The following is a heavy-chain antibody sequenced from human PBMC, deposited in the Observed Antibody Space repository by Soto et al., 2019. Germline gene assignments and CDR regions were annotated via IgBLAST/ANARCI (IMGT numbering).Heavy chain of an antibody. CDR3: ARRLYYDSSGFEGGGMDV. V-gene: IGHV4-39*01. J-gene: IGHJ6*02. Sequence: SETLSLTCTVSCGSIRSSSYYWGWIRQPPGKGLEWIGSIYYSGSTYYNPSLKSRVTISVDTSKNQFSLKLSSVTAADTAVYYCARRLYYDSSGFEGGGMDVWGQGTTVT. CDR2: IYYSGST. CDR1: CGSIRSSSYY. D-gene: IGHD3-22*01.